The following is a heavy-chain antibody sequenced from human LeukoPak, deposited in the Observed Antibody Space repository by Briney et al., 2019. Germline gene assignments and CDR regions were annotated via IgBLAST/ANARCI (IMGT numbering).Heavy chain of an antibody. J-gene: IGHJ6*03. Sequence: PGGSLRLPCAASGFTFSGYGMNWVRQAPGKGLEGVSGISGSGGSAYYADSVKGRFTISRDNSKNTLYLQMNSLRVEDTAVYYCAKGGAVSSKSITMVRGTRKYSYYMDVWGKGTTVTISS. V-gene: IGHV3-23*01. CDR3: AKGGAVSSKSITMVRGTRKYSYYMDV. CDR1: GFTFSGYG. CDR2: ISGSGGSA. D-gene: IGHD3-10*01.